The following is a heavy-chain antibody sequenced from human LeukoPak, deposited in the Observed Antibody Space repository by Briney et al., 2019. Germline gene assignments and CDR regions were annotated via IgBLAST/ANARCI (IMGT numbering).Heavy chain of an antibody. CDR1: GFTFSRYG. CDR3: ARDGRHGDYEDYFDY. V-gene: IGHV3-30*02. D-gene: IGHD4-17*01. J-gene: IGHJ4*02. CDR2: IRYDGSNK. Sequence: GGSLRLSCAASGFTFSRYGMHWVRQAPGKGLEWVAFIRYDGSNKYYADSVKGRFTISRDNAKNSLYLQMDSLRVEDTAVYYCARDGRHGDYEDYFDYWGQGTLVTVSS.